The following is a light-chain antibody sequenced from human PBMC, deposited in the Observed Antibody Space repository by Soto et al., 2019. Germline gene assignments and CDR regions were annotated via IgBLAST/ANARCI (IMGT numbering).Light chain of an antibody. V-gene: IGKV3-15*01. Sequence: EIVMTQSPATLSVSPGERAILSCRASQSVNSRLVWYQQKPGQAPRLLIYGPSTRATDVPARFSGSGSGTEFTLMISSLHSEDSAIYYCQQYNDWPLTFCQGTRLDIK. CDR2: GPS. CDR1: QSVNSR. J-gene: IGKJ5*01. CDR3: QQYNDWPLT.